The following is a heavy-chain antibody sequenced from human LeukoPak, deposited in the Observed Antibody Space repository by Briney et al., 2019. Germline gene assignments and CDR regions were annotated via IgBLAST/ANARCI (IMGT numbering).Heavy chain of an antibody. CDR3: ARDLRAVAGSGAFYYYGMDV. D-gene: IGHD6-19*01. V-gene: IGHV4-59*01. Sequence: PSETLSLTCTVSGGSISSYYWSWIRQPPGKGLEWIGYIYYSGSTNYNPSLKSRVTISVDTSKNQFSLKLSSVTAADAAVYYCARDLRAVAGSGAFYYYGMDVWGQGTTVTVSS. CDR2: IYYSGST. CDR1: GGSISSYY. J-gene: IGHJ6*02.